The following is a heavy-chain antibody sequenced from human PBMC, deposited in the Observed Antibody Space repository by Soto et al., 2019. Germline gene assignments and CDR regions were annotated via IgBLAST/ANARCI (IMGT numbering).Heavy chain of an antibody. CDR3: ARDYRASYPAYYYYGMDV. D-gene: IGHD3-16*02. Sequence: QVQLQESGPGLVKPSQTLSLTCTVSGGSISSGGYYWSWIRQHPGKGLEWIGYIYYSTYYNPSLQSRATLSVDTSKNQFSLKLSSVTAADTAVYYCARDYRASYPAYYYYGMDVWGQGTTVTVSS. V-gene: IGHV4-31*03. CDR2: IYYST. J-gene: IGHJ6*02. CDR1: GGSISSGGYY.